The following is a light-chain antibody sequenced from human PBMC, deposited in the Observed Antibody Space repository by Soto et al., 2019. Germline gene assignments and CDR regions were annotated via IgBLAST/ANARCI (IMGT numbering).Light chain of an antibody. CDR3: AVWDDSLNGLV. CDR1: SSNIGNNA. J-gene: IGLJ2*01. CDR2: YDD. Sequence: QSVLTQPPSVSEAPRQRVTISCSGSSSNIGNNAVNWYQQLPGKALKLLIYYDDLLPSGVSDRFSGSKSGTSASLAISGLQSEDEADYYCAVWDDSLNGLVFGGGTKLTLL. V-gene: IGLV1-36*01.